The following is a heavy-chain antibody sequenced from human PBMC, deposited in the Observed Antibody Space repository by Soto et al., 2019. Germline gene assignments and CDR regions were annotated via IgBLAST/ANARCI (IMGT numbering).Heavy chain of an antibody. J-gene: IGHJ6*02. CDR3: ARDGLRWFGELSHHYYYYYGMDV. CDR2: IIPILGIA. D-gene: IGHD3-10*01. V-gene: IGHV1-69*04. CDR1: GGTFSSYT. Sequence: ASVKVSCKASGGTFSSYTISWVRQAPGQGLEWMGRIIPILGIANYAQKFQGRVTITADKSTSTAYMELSSLRSEDTAVYYCARDGLRWFGELSHHYYYYYGMDVWGQGTTVTVSS.